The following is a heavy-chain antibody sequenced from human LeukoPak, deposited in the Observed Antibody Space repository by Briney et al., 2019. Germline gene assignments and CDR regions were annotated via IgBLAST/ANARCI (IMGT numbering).Heavy chain of an antibody. D-gene: IGHD6-19*01. V-gene: IGHV1-46*01. J-gene: IGHJ4*02. CDR2: INCSGGTT. CDR1: GYTFTNSY. Sequence: GASVKISCKTSGYTFTNSYLHWVRQAPGQGLEWMGIINCSGGTTNYAQKFQGRVSITRDTSTSAVYMDLSSLRSEDTAVYYCAIGSSVCFDYWGQGTLVTVSS. CDR3: AIGSSVCFDY.